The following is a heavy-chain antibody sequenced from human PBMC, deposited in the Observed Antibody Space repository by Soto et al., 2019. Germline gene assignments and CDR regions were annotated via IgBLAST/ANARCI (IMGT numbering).Heavy chain of an antibody. J-gene: IGHJ3*02. D-gene: IGHD6-19*01. CDR1: GYTFTSYY. V-gene: IGHV1-46*03. Sequence: ASVKVSCKASGYTFTSYYMHWVRQAPGQGLEWMGIINPSGGSTSYAQKFQGRVTMTRDTSTSTVYMELSSLRSEDTAVYYCARARPAVAGSDAFDIWGQGTMVTVSS. CDR3: ARARPAVAGSDAFDI. CDR2: INPSGGST.